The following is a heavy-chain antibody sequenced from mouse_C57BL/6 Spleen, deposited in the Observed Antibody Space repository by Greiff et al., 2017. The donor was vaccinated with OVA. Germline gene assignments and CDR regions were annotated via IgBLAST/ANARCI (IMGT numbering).Heavy chain of an antibody. D-gene: IGHD2-3*01. J-gene: IGHJ4*01. V-gene: IGHV3-8*01. CDR3: ARGGLGDGYYHYAMDY. CDR2: ISYSGST. CDR1: GYSITSDY. Sequence: VQLQQSGPGLAKPSQTLSLTCSVTGYSITSDYWNWIRKFPGNKLEYMGYISYSGSTYYNPSLKSRISITRDTSKNQYYLQLNSVTTEDTATYYCARGGLGDGYYHYAMDYWGQGTSVTVSS.